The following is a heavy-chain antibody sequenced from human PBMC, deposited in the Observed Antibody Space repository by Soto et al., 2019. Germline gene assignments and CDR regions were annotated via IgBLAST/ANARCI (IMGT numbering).Heavy chain of an antibody. CDR2: IYYGGST. V-gene: IGHV4-31*03. J-gene: IGHJ6*02. Sequence: QVQLQESGPGLVKPSQTLSLTCTVSGGSISSGGTYWSWIGQHPGKGLEWIGYIYYGGSTYYNPSLKSRVTISVDTSKNQFSLKLSPVTAADTAVYYCALLGDYYYGMDVWGQGTTVTVSS. CDR1: GGSISSGGTY. CDR3: ALLGDYYYGMDV.